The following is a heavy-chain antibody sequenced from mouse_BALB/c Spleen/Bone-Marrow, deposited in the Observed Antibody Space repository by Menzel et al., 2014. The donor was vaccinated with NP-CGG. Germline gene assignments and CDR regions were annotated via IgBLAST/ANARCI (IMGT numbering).Heavy chain of an antibody. J-gene: IGHJ4*01. D-gene: IGHD1-1*02. V-gene: IGHV2-2*02. CDR2: IWSGGST. Sequence: VQGVESGPGLVQPSQSLSITCTVSGFSLNSYGVHWVRQSPVKGLEWLGVIWSGGSTDYNAAFISRLSISKDNSKSQVFFKINGLQPNDTAIYYCVRKGSFGNYAMDYWGQGTSVTVSS. CDR1: GFSLNSYG. CDR3: VRKGSFGNYAMDY.